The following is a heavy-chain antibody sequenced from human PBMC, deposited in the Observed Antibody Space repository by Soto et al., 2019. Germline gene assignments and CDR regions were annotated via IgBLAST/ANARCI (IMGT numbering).Heavy chain of an antibody. Sequence: GSLRLSCAASGFTFSSCSMNWVRQAPGRGLEWVAAISGTSDYIYYADSVKGRFTISRDNAKTSLYIQMNSLRAEDTAVYYCARDHRYCSGSSCRPYYYYYGMDVWGQGTTVTVSS. D-gene: IGHD2-15*01. CDR1: GFTFSSCS. V-gene: IGHV3-21*01. CDR2: ISGTSDYI. J-gene: IGHJ6*02. CDR3: ARDHRYCSGSSCRPYYYYYGMDV.